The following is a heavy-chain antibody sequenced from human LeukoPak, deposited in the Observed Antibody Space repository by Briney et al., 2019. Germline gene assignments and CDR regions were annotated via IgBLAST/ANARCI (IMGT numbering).Heavy chain of an antibody. CDR2: ISAYNGNT. Sequence: ASVKVSCKTSGYTFTSYGISWVRQAPGQGLEWMGWISAYNGNTNYAQKFQGRVTMTTDTSTSTAYMELRSLRSDDTAVYYCARSTLGIEFDYWGQGSLVTVSS. CDR1: GYTFTSYG. D-gene: IGHD7-27*01. CDR3: ARSTLGIEFDY. V-gene: IGHV1-18*01. J-gene: IGHJ4*02.